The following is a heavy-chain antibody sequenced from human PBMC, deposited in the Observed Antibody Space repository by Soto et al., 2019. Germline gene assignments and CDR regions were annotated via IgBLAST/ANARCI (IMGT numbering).Heavy chain of an antibody. CDR1: GGSVSGGTYF. V-gene: IGHV4-61*01. D-gene: IGHD1-1*01. J-gene: IGHJ6*02. CDR3: ARSGSHTYNPYYYGMDV. Sequence: PSETLSLTCAVSGGSVSGGTYFWSWIRQPPGKGLEWVGYIYFNGVTNYNPSLKSRVTISADTSKNQFSLNLSSVTAADTAVYFCARSGSHTYNPYYYGMDVWGQGTTVTVSS. CDR2: IYFNGVT.